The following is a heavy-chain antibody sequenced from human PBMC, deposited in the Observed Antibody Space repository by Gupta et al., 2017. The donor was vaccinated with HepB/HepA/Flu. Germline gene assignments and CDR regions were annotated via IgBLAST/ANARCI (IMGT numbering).Heavy chain of an antibody. V-gene: IGHV4-4*07. CDR2: VYTGGST. CDR3: ASDPRSYWYFDL. J-gene: IGHJ2*01. Sequence: QVQLQESGPGLVKPSGTLSLTCTVSGGSISNYYWSWIRQPAGKGLEWIGCVYTGGSTNYNPSLKSRVTMSVDTSKNQFSLKLSSVTAADTAVYYCASDPRSYWYFDLWGRGTLVTVSS. CDR1: GGSISNYY.